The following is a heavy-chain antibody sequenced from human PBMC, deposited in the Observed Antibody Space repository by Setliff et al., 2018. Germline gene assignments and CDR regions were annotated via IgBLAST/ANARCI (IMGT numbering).Heavy chain of an antibody. CDR2: ISSSGYTI. Sequence: GGSLRLSCEASGFTLDDYYMTWIRQAPGKGLEWISYISSSGYTIYYANSVKGRFSISRDDALNSLFLEMNSLRVDDTAIYYCARGKDYSDGSGDPIFQHLDQGTPLTVSS. V-gene: IGHV3-11*04. D-gene: IGHD3-22*01. CDR3: ARGKDYSDGSGDPIFQH. CDR1: GFTLDDYY. J-gene: IGHJ1*01.